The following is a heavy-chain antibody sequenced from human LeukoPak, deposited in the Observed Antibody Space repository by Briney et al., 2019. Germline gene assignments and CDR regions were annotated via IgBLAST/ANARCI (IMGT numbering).Heavy chain of an antibody. Sequence: SVKVSCKASGYIFSNYDISRVGQAPGQGLEWMGWISAYNGYTNSAQKFQARVTMTTDTSTSTAYMELRSLRSDDTAVYYCARDDKYGMDVWGQGTTVIVSS. CDR1: GYIFSNYD. J-gene: IGHJ6*02. CDR3: ARDDKYGMDV. V-gene: IGHV1-18*01. CDR2: ISAYNGYT.